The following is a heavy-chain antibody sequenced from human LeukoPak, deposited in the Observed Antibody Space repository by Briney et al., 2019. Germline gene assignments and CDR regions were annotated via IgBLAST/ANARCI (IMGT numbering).Heavy chain of an antibody. CDR2: INPSGGST. V-gene: IGHV1-46*01. J-gene: IGHJ4*02. Sequence: ASVKVSCNASGYTFTGYYMHWVRQAPGQGLEWMGIINPSGGSTSYAQKFQGRVTMTRDTSTSTVYVELSSLRSEDTAVYYCARAPPGIVSDVSFDYWGQGTLVTVSS. D-gene: IGHD2-15*01. CDR1: GYTFTGYY. CDR3: ARAPPGIVSDVSFDY.